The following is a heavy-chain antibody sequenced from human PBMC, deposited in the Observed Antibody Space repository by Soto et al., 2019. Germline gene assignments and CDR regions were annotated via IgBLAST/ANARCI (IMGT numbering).Heavy chain of an antibody. D-gene: IGHD6-13*01. CDR1: GGTFSSYA. V-gene: IGHV1-69*13. CDR2: IIPIFGTA. Sequence: ASVKVSCKASGGTFSSYAISWVRQAPGQGLEWMGGIIPIFGTANYAQKFQGRVTITADESTSTAYMELSSLRSEDTAVYYCARDNHTGVSTPALFDTWGQGTLVTVSS. CDR3: ARDNHTGVSTPALFDT. J-gene: IGHJ5*02.